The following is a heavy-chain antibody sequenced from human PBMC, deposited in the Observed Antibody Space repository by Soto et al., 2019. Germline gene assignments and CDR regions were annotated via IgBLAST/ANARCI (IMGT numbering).Heavy chain of an antibody. V-gene: IGHV3-48*03. CDR1: GFTFSSYE. CDR2: ISSSGSTT. J-gene: IGHJ5*02. Sequence: PGGSLRLSCAASGFTFSSYEMNWVRQAPGKGLEWASYISSSGSTTYYADSVKGRFTISRDNAKNSLYLQMNSLRAEDTAVYYCASSYTYYDFWSGSNWFDPWGQGTLVTVSS. D-gene: IGHD3-3*01. CDR3: ASSYTYYDFWSGSNWFDP.